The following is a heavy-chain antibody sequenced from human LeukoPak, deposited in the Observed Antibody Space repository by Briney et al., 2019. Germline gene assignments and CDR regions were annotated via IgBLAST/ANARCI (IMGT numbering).Heavy chain of an antibody. CDR3: ARGPLIAVAGTYYYYYGMDV. CDR2: IIPILGIA. CDR1: GGTFSSYA. Sequence: SVKVSCKASGGTFSSYAISWVRQAPGQGLEWMGRIIPILGIANYAQKLQGRVTITADKSTSTAYMELSSLRSEDTAVYYCARGPLIAVAGTYYYYYGMDVWGQGTTVTVSS. J-gene: IGHJ6*02. V-gene: IGHV1-69*04. D-gene: IGHD6-19*01.